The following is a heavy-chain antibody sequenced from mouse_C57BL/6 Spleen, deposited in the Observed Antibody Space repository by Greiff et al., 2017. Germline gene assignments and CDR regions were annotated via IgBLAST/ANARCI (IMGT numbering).Heavy chain of an antibody. J-gene: IGHJ4*01. CDR1: GYAFSSYW. D-gene: IGHD1-1*01. CDR2: IYPGDGDT. V-gene: IGHV1-80*01. Sequence: QVQLQQSGAELVKPGASVKISCKASGYAFSSYWMNWVKQRPGKGLEWIGQIYPGDGDTNYNGKLKGKATLTADKTSSTAYMQLRSLTSEDSAVYFCARRIYYGSSYDYAMDYWGQGTSVTVSS. CDR3: ARRIYYGSSYDYAMDY.